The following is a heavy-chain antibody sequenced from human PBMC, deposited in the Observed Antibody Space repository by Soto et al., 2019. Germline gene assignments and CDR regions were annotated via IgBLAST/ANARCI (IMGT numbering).Heavy chain of an antibody. V-gene: IGHV1-46*01. D-gene: IGHD2-15*01. J-gene: IGHJ4*02. Sequence: SFEAAGYTLTSYYMHWVRQAQGQGLEWMGIINPSGGSTSYAQKFQGRVTMTRDTSTSTVYMELSSLRSEDTAVYYCARDSSRGTWAFDYWGQGTLVTVFS. CDR1: GYTLTSYY. CDR3: ARDSSRGTWAFDY. CDR2: INPSGGST.